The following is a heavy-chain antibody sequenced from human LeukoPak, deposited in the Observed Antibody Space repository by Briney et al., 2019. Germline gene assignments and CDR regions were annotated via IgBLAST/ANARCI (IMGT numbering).Heavy chain of an antibody. CDR3: ARGRYCSGGSCPPFFDY. CDR2: MNPNSGNT. CDR1: GYTFTSYD. V-gene: IGHV1-8*01. J-gene: IGHJ4*02. Sequence: ASVKVSCKASGYTFTSYDINWVRQATGQGLEWMGWMNPNSGNTGYAQKFQGRLTMTRNTSISTAYMELSSLRSEETAVYYCARGRYCSGGSCPPFFDYWGQGTLVTVSS. D-gene: IGHD2-15*01.